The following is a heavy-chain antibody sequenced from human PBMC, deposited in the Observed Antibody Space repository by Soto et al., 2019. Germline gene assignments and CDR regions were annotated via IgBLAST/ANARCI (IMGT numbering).Heavy chain of an antibody. D-gene: IGHD3-3*01. Sequence: SETLSLTCTVSSASFKSGSYYWSWIRQPPGKGLEWIGYVYYLGRTNYNPSLKSRVTIPMDTSRRQFSLWLSSVTAADTAIYYCARDFDYFDYWGQGTLVTVSS. CDR1: SASFKSGSYY. J-gene: IGHJ4*02. CDR2: VYYLGRT. CDR3: ARDFDYFDY. V-gene: IGHV4-61*01.